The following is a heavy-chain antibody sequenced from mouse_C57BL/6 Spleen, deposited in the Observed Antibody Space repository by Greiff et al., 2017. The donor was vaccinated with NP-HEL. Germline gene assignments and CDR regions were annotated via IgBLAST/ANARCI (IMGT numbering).Heavy chain of an antibody. J-gene: IGHJ4*01. V-gene: IGHV14-4*01. Sequence: EVQLQESGAELVRPGASVKLSCTASGFNIKDDYMHWVKQRPEQGLEWIGWIDPENGDTEYASKFQGKATITADTSSNTAYLQLSSLTSEDTAVYYCTRGTDYAMDYWGQGTSVTVSS. D-gene: IGHD3-3*01. CDR1: GFNIKDDY. CDR3: TRGTDYAMDY. CDR2: IDPENGDT.